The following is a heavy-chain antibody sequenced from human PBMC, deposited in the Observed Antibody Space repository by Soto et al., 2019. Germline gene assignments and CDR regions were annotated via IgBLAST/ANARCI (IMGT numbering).Heavy chain of an antibody. V-gene: IGHV1-3*01. J-gene: IGHJ4*02. CDR2: INAGNGNT. D-gene: IGHD4-17*01. Sequence: ASVKVSCKASGYTFTSYAMHWVRQAPGQRLEWMGWINAGNGNTKYSQRFQDRIIITRDTSARTVYMELNSLRSEDTSVYYCAGNLRPGYGDYFDYWGQGTLVTVSS. CDR1: GYTFTSYA. CDR3: AGNLRPGYGDYFDY.